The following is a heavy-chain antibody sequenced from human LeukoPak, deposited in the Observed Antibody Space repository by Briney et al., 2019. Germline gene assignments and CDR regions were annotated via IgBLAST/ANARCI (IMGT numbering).Heavy chain of an antibody. Sequence: PSETLSLTCTVSGXSISSYYWSWIRQPPGKGLEWIGFIYYSGSTNYNPSLKSRVTISVDTSKNQFSLRLSSVTAADTAVYYCASPGIVAAGTDRGFDYWGQGTLVTVSS. D-gene: IGHD6-13*01. CDR3: ASPGIVAAGTDRGFDY. CDR1: GXSISSYY. J-gene: IGHJ4*02. V-gene: IGHV4-59*01. CDR2: IYYSGST.